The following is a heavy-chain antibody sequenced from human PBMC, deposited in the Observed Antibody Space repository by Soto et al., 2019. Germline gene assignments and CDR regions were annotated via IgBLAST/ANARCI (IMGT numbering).Heavy chain of an antibody. D-gene: IGHD3-10*01. CDR3: ERAYGSGSRIGWFDP. Sequence: SETLSLTCTVSGGSISSSSNYWGWIRQPPGKGLQWIGSIYYSGSTYCNPSLKSRITISVDTSKNQFSLKLSSVTAADTALYYCERAYGSGSRIGWFDPWGQGTLVTVYS. V-gene: IGHV4-39*01. CDR2: IYYSGST. CDR1: GGSISSSSNY. J-gene: IGHJ5*02.